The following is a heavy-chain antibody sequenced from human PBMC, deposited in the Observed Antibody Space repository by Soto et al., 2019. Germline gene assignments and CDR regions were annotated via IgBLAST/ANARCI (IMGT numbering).Heavy chain of an antibody. Sequence: QVQLVQSGAEVKKPGSSVKVSCKASGGTFSSYTISWVRQAPGQGLEWMGRIIPILGIANYAQKFRGRVTITADKPTSTAYMELSSLRSEDTAVNYWASYSSSWSPFDYWGQGTLVTVSS. V-gene: IGHV1-69*02. CDR3: ASYSSSWSPFDY. CDR1: GGTFSSYT. J-gene: IGHJ4*02. CDR2: IIPILGIA. D-gene: IGHD6-13*01.